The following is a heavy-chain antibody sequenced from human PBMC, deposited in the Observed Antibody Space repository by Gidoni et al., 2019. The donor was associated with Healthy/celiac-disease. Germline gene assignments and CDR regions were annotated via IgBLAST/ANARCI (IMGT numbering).Heavy chain of an antibody. CDR1: GFTFSSYA. V-gene: IGHV3-23*01. D-gene: IGHD5-12*01. Sequence: EVQLLESGGGLVQPGGSLRLSCAASGFTFSSYAMSWVRQAPGKGLEWVSAISGSGGSTYYADSVKGRFTISRDNSKNTLYLQMNSLRAEDTAVYYCAKDQIMGRKIQWPKEFDYWGQGTLVTVSS. CDR2: ISGSGGST. CDR3: AKDQIMGRKIQWPKEFDY. J-gene: IGHJ4*02.